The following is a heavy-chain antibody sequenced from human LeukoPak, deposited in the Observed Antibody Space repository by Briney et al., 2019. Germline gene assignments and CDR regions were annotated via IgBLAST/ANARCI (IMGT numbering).Heavy chain of an antibody. V-gene: IGHV3-9*01. Sequence: PGRSLRLSCAASGFTFDDYAMHWVRQAPGKGLERVSGISWNSGSIGYADSVKGRFTISRDNAKNSLYLQMNSLRAEDTALYYCAKEGQWLDKYYLDYWSQGTLVTVSS. D-gene: IGHD6-19*01. CDR1: GFTFDDYA. CDR3: AKEGQWLDKYYLDY. J-gene: IGHJ4*02. CDR2: ISWNSGSI.